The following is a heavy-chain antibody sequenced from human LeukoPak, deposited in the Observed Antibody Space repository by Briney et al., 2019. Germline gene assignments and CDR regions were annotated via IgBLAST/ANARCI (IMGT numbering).Heavy chain of an antibody. J-gene: IGHJ4*02. CDR2: MNPNSGNT. D-gene: IGHD6-19*01. CDR1: GGTFSSYA. CDR3: ARATVAGFANFDY. V-gene: IGHV1-8*03. Sequence: ASVKVSCKASGGTFSSYAISWVRQAPGQGLEWMGWMNPNSGNTGYAQKFQGRVTITRNTSISTAYMELSSLRSEDTAVYYCARATVAGFANFDYWGQGTLVTVSS.